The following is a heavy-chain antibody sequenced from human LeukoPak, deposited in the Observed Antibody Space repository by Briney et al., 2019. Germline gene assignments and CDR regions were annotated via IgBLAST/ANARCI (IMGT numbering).Heavy chain of an antibody. CDR2: VSTNGGAT. CDR1: GFTFSNYA. Sequence: GGSLRLSCAASGFTFSNYAMHWVRQAPGKGLEYVSAVSTNGGATHYANSVKGRFTISRDNSKNMLWLQMGSLRAKDMAVYYCARGGVTIFGVVPDVWGQGTTVTVSS. J-gene: IGHJ6*02. CDR3: ARGGVTIFGVVPDV. D-gene: IGHD3-3*01. V-gene: IGHV3-64*01.